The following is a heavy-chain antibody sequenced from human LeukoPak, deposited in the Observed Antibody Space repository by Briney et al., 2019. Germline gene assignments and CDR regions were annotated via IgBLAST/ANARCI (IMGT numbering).Heavy chain of an antibody. CDR2: ISGSGGST. J-gene: IGHJ3*02. V-gene: IGHV3-23*01. CDR3: AKDFRGQLPDAFDI. CDR1: GFSLSNYA. Sequence: GGSLSLSCAASGFSLSNYAMSWVRQAPGKGLEWVSDISGSGGSTYYADSVKGRFTISRDKSKNTLYLQMNSLRAEDTAVYYCAKDFRGQLPDAFDIWGQGTMVTVSS. D-gene: IGHD2-2*01.